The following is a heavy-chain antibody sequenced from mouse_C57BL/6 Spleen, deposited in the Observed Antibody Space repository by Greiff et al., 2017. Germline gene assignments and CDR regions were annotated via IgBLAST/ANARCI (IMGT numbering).Heavy chain of an antibody. Sequence: EVKLMESGGGLVQPGGSLSLSCAASGFTFTDYYMSWVRQPPGKALEWLGFIRNKANGYTTEYSASVKGRFTISRDNSQSILYLQMNALRAEDSATYYCARYITGRYFDVRGTGTTVTAS. CDR1: GFTFTDYY. CDR3: ARYITGRYFDV. V-gene: IGHV7-3*01. J-gene: IGHJ1*03. D-gene: IGHD4-1*01. CDR2: IRNKANGYTT.